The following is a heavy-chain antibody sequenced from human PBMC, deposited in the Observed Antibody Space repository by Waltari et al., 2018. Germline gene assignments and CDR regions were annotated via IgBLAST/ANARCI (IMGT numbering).Heavy chain of an antibody. J-gene: IGHJ4*02. CDR2: FCWNSGSI. D-gene: IGHD5-18*01. V-gene: IGHV3-9*03. Sequence: EVQLVESGGGLVQPGRSLRLSCTASGFTCDDYPMHWVRQAPGKGLEWVSGFCWNSGSIGYADAVKGRFTISRDNSKNSLYLQMNSLRAEDMALYYCAKSSYGYAFDYWGQGTLVTVSS. CDR3: AKSSYGYAFDY. CDR1: GFTCDDYP.